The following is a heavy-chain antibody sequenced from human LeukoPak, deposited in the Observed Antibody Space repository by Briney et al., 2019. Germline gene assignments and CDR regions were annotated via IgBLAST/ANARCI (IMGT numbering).Heavy chain of an antibody. J-gene: IGHJ5*02. CDR1: GYTFTSYD. V-gene: IGHV1-8*01. CDR2: MNPNSGNT. D-gene: IGHD3-10*01. CDR3: ARGHKPPRITMVRGVIGYWFDP. Sequence: ASVKVSCKASGYTFTSYDINWARQATGQGLEWMGWMNPNSGNTGYAQKFQGRVTMTRNTSISTAYMELSSLRSEDTAVYYCARGHKPPRITMVRGVIGYWFDPWGQGTLVTVSS.